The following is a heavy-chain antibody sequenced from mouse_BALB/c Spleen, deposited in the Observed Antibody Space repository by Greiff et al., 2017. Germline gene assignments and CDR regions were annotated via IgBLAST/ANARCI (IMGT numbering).Heavy chain of an antibody. CDR3: ARCSSSYWYFDV. D-gene: IGHD1-1*01. Sequence: EVQLQQSGAELVKPGASVKLSCTASGFNIKDTYMHWVKQRPEQGLEWIGRIDPANGNTKYDPKFQGKATITADTSSNTAYLQLSSLTSEDTAVYYCARCSSSYWYFDVWGAGTTVTVSS. V-gene: IGHV14-3*02. J-gene: IGHJ1*01. CDR2: IDPANGNT. CDR1: GFNIKDTY.